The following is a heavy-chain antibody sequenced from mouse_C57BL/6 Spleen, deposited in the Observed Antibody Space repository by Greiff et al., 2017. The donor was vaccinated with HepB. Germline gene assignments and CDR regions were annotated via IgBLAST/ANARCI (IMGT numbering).Heavy chain of an antibody. CDR3: ARSAQATFYYFDY. D-gene: IGHD3-2*02. J-gene: IGHJ2*01. V-gene: IGHV1-59*01. Sequence: QVQLQQPGAELVRPGTSVKLSCKASGYTFTSYWMHWVKQRPGQGLEWIGVIDPSDSYTNYNQKFKGKATLTVDTSSSTAYMQLSSLTSEDSAVYYCARSAQATFYYFDYWGQGTTLTVSS. CDR1: GYTFTSYW. CDR2: IDPSDSYT.